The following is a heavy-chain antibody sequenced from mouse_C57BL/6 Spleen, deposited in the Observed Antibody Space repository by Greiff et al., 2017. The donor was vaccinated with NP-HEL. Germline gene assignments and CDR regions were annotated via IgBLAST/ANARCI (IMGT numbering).Heavy chain of an antibody. CDR2: IYPGSGNT. CDR1: GYSFTSYY. V-gene: IGHV1-66*01. J-gene: IGHJ1*03. D-gene: IGHD2-1*01. CDR3: ARQGSTMVTRWYFDV. Sequence: VQLQESGPELVKPGASVKISCKASGYSFTSYYIHWVKQRPGQGLEWIGWIYPGSGNTKYNEKFKGKATLTADTSSSTAYMQLSSLTSEDSAVYYCARQGSTMVTRWYFDVWGTGTTVTVSS.